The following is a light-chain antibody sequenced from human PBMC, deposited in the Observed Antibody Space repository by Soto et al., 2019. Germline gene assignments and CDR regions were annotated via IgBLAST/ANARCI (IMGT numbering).Light chain of an antibody. CDR3: SSYTSSNTLV. CDR2: EVT. J-gene: IGLJ1*01. Sequence: QSALTQPASVSGSPGQSITISYTGGSSDIGGYNYVSWFQQHPGKAPKLMIYEVTNRPSGVSNRFSGSKSGSTASLTISGLQAEDEADYYCSSYTSSNTLVFGTGTKLTVL. V-gene: IGLV2-14*01. CDR1: SSDIGGYNY.